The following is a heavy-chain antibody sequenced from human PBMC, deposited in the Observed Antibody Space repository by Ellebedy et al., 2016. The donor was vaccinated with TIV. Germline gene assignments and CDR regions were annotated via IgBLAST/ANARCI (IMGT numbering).Heavy chain of an antibody. CDR3: AKEGVYSYGYADYFDF. J-gene: IGHJ4*02. D-gene: IGHD5-18*01. V-gene: IGHV3-23*01. Sequence: GESLKISCVASGFRFSSSAMSWVRQAPGKGLEWVAAISRTGGMTYFADSVKGRFSISRDNSKNTVDLQLNTLRFDDTAIYLCAKEGVYSYGYADYFDFWGPGTLVTVSS. CDR2: ISRTGGMT. CDR1: GFRFSSSA.